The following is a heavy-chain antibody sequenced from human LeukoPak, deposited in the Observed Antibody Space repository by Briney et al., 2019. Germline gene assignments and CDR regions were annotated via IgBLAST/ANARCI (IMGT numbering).Heavy chain of an antibody. CDR2: IKQDGSEK. CDR1: GFTFSSYW. J-gene: IGHJ4*02. CDR3: AREGYSSGWYYFDY. Sequence: GGSLRLSCAASGFTFSSYWMSWVRQAPGKGLEGVANIKQDGSEKYYVDSVKGRFTISRDNAKNTLYLQMNSLRAEDTAVYYCAREGYSSGWYYFDYWGQGTLVTVSS. V-gene: IGHV3-7*01. D-gene: IGHD6-19*01.